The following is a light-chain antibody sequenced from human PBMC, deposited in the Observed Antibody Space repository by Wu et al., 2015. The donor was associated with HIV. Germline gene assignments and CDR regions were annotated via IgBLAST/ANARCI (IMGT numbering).Light chain of an antibody. CDR2: AAS. CDR1: QDIRSY. CDR3: LQDYNYPLT. Sequence: GDRVTITCRASQDIRSYLAWYQQRPGKAPNLLIYAASTLQSGVPSRFSGSGSGTDFTLTISYLESEDFASYYCLQDYNYPLTFGGGTKVEVK. J-gene: IGKJ4*01. V-gene: IGKV1-8*01.